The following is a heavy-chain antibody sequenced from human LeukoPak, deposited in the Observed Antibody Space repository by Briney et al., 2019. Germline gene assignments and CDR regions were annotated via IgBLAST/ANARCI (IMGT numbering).Heavy chain of an antibody. CDR1: GYTFTSYG. Sequence: ASVKVSCKASGYTFTSYGISWVRQAPGQGLEWMGWISAYNGNTNYAQKLQGRVTMTTDTSTSTAYKELRSLRSDDTAVYYCAREGAIVATAQNDYWGQGTLVTVSS. D-gene: IGHD5-12*01. CDR2: ISAYNGNT. V-gene: IGHV1-18*01. J-gene: IGHJ4*02. CDR3: AREGAIVATAQNDY.